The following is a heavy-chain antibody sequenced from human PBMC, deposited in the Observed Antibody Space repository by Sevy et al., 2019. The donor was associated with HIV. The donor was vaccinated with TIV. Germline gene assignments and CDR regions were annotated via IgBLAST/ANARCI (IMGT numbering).Heavy chain of an antibody. CDR2: ISSSGSAL. CDR1: GFTLSEYY. V-gene: IGHV3-11*04. D-gene: IGHD6-19*01. J-gene: IGHJ4*02. Sequence: GGSLRLSCAASGFTLSEYYMSWIRQAPGKGLEWISYISSSGSALYYADSVKGRFTISRDNAKNSLYLQMNSLRAEDTAVYYCARITGWRFDYWGQGTLVTVSS. CDR3: ARITGWRFDY.